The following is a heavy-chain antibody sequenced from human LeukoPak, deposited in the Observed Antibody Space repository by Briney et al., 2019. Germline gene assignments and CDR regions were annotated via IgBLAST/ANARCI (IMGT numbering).Heavy chain of an antibody. CDR2: IYYSGST. V-gene: IGHV4-39*02. J-gene: IGHJ4*02. CDR1: GGSISSSSYY. Sequence: SSETLSLTCTVSGGSISSSSYYWGWIRQPPGKGLEWIGSIYYSGSTYYNPSLKSRVTISVDTSKNQFSLKLSSVTAADTAVYYCAREGTGYYYDSSGYYYYWGQGTLATVSS. CDR3: AREGTGYYYDSSGYYYY. D-gene: IGHD3-22*01.